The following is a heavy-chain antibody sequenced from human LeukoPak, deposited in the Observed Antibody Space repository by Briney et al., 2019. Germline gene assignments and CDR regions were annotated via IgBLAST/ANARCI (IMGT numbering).Heavy chain of an antibody. J-gene: IGHJ4*02. CDR3: ARAIYGSALDY. V-gene: IGHV3-33*01. Sequence: PGGSLRLSCAASGFTFSSYGMHWVRQAPGKGLEWVAVIWYDGSNKYYADSVKGRFTISRDNAKNSLYLQMNSLRAEDTAVYYCARAIYGSALDYWGQGTLVTVSS. CDR2: IWYDGSNK. D-gene: IGHD3-10*01. CDR1: GFTFSSYG.